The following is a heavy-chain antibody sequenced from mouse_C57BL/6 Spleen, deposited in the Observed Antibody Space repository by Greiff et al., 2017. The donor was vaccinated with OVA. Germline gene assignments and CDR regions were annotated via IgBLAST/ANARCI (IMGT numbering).Heavy chain of an antibody. J-gene: IGHJ1*03. V-gene: IGHV14-3*01. D-gene: IGHD4-1*01. CDR2: IDPANGTT. CDR1: GFNIKNTY. CDR3: ARSELGRWYFDV. Sequence: VQLQQSVAELVRPGASVKLSCTASGFNIKNTYMHWVKQRPEQGLEWIGRIDPANGTTKYAPKFQGKATITADTSSNTAYLQLSSLTSENTAIYDGARSELGRWYFDVWGTGTTVTVSS.